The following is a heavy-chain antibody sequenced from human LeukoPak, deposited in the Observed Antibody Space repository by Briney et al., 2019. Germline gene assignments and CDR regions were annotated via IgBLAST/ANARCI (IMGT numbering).Heavy chain of an antibody. Sequence: GASVKVSCKASGYTFTSYGISWVRQAPGQGLEWMGWISAYNGNTNYAQKLQGRVTMTTDTSTSTAYMELRSLRSDDTAVYYCARGSIVVAPAQPGDYWGQGTLVTVSS. J-gene: IGHJ4*02. CDR1: GYTFTSYG. CDR2: ISAYNGNT. D-gene: IGHD2-2*01. V-gene: IGHV1-18*01. CDR3: ARGSIVVAPAQPGDY.